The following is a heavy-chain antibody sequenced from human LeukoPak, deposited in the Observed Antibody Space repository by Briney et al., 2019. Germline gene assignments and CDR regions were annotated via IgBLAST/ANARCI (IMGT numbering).Heavy chain of an antibody. CDR3: ARDQQQLPPFDY. D-gene: IGHD6-13*01. V-gene: IGHV1-3*01. J-gene: IGHJ4*02. Sequence: ASVKVSCKASGYTFTSYAMHWVRQAPGQRLEWMGWINAGNGNTKYSQKFQGRVTITRDTSASTACMELSSLRSEDTAVYYCARDQQQLPPFDYWGQGTLVTVSS. CDR2: INAGNGNT. CDR1: GYTFTSYA.